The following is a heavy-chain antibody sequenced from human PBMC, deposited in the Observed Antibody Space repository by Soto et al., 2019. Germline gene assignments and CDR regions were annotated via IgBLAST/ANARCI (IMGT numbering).Heavy chain of an antibody. CDR3: ARGRGQLWLKANYYGMDV. V-gene: IGHV4-59*08. Sequence: SETLSLTCTVSGGSISSYYWSWIRQPPGKGLEWIGYIYYSGSTNYNPSLKSRVTISVDTSKNQFSLKLSSVTAADTAVYYCARGRGQLWLKANYYGMDVWDQGTTVTVSS. CDR2: IYYSGST. CDR1: GGSISSYY. J-gene: IGHJ6*02. D-gene: IGHD5-18*01.